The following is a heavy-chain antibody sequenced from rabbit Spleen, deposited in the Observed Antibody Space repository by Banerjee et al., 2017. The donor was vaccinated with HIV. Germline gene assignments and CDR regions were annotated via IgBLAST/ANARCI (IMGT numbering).Heavy chain of an antibody. J-gene: IGHJ6*01. V-gene: IGHV1S40*01. CDR1: GVSFSFSSY. CDR2: IDVGSSGFT. CDR3: ARDTSSSFSSYGMDL. Sequence: QSLEESGGDLVKPGASLTLTCKASGVSFSFSSYMCWVRQAPGKGLEWIACIDVGSSGFTYFATWAKGRFAISKTSSTTVTLQMTRLTAADTATYFCARDTSSSFSSYGMDLWGPGTLVTVS. D-gene: IGHD1-1*01.